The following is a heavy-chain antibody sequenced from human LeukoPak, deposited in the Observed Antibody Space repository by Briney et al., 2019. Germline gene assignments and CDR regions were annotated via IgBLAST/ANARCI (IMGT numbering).Heavy chain of an antibody. CDR2: IRSKANSYAT. CDR3: TTFPGRYCSSTSCEGIYFDY. CDR1: GFTFSGSA. D-gene: IGHD2-2*01. V-gene: IGHV3-73*01. Sequence: PGGSLRLSCAASGFTFSGSAMHWVRQASGKGLVWVGRIRSKANSYATAYAASVKGRFTISRDDSKNTAYLQMNSLKTEDTAVYYCTTFPGRYCSSTSCEGIYFDYWGQGTLVTVSS. J-gene: IGHJ4*02.